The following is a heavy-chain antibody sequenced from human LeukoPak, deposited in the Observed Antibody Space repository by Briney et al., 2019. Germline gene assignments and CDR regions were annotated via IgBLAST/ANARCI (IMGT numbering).Heavy chain of an antibody. CDR1: GFLVSSNY. J-gene: IGHJ4*02. V-gene: IGHV3-53*01. Sequence: GALRLSCAASGFLVSSNYMSWVRQAPGKGLEWVSIIYSDGTTYYADSVKGRFTISRDNSNNTLYLQMNSLRAEDTAVYYCARDSAYDSSGYRFWGQGTLVTVPA. D-gene: IGHD3-22*01. CDR2: IYSDGTT. CDR3: ARDSAYDSSGYRF.